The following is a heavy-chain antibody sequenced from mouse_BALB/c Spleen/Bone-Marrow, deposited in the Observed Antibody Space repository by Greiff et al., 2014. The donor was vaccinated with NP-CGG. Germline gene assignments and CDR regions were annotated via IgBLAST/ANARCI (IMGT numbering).Heavy chain of an antibody. D-gene: IGHD1-1*01. CDR1: GYSFTGYF. CDR3: ASTGYYGSSYFDY. V-gene: IGHV1-20*02. CDR2: INPYNGDT. J-gene: IGHJ2*01. Sequence: EVQREESGPELVKPGASVKISCKASGYSFTGYFMNWVMQSHGKSLEWIGRINPYNGDTFYNQKFKGKATLTVDKSSSTADMEQRSLASEDSTVYYCASTGYYGSSYFDYWGQGTTLTVSS.